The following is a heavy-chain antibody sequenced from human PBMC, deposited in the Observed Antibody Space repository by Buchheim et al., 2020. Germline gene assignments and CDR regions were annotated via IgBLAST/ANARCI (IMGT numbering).Heavy chain of an antibody. CDR2: INPNSGGT. CDR1: GYTFTGYY. CDR3: ARDVGGLYDILTGYSPGGGMDV. V-gene: IGHV1-2*04. J-gene: IGHJ6*02. D-gene: IGHD3-9*01. Sequence: QVQLVQSGAEVKKPGASVKVSCKASGYTFTGYYMHWVRQAPGQGLEWMGWINPNSGGTNYAQKFQGWVTMTRDTSIRTAYMELSRLRSDDTAVYYCARDVGGLYDILTGYSPGGGMDVWGQGTT.